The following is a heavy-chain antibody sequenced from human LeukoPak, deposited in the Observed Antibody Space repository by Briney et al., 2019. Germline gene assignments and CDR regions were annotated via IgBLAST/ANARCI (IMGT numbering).Heavy chain of an antibody. V-gene: IGHV3-48*01. CDR3: ARGRDCGGDCYSWGRYYFDY. J-gene: IGHJ4*02. CDR1: GFTFSSYS. CDR2: ISSSSSTI. D-gene: IGHD2-21*02. Sequence: GGSLTLSCAASGFTFSSYSMIWVRQAPGKELEWVSYISSSSSTIYYADSVKGRFTISRDNAKNSLYLQMNSLRAEDTAVYYCARGRDCGGDCYSWGRYYFDYWGQGTLVTVSS.